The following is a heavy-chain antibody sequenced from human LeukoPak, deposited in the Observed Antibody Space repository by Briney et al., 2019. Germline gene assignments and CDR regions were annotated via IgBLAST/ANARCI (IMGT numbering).Heavy chain of an antibody. D-gene: IGHD1-20*01. CDR2: INPNSGGT. Sequence: ASVKVSCKASGYTFTGYYMHRVRQAPGQGLEWMGWINPNSGGTNYAQKFQGRVTMTRDTSISTAYMELSRLRSDDTAVYYCARVRDNWNEYFDYWGQGTLVTVSS. J-gene: IGHJ4*02. CDR3: ARVRDNWNEYFDY. CDR1: GYTFTGYY. V-gene: IGHV1-2*02.